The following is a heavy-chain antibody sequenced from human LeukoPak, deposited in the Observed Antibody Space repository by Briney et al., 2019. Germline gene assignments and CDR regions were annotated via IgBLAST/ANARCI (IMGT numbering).Heavy chain of an antibody. CDR2: ISSSSSYI. CDR3: ARDRKPYSCSFQH. D-gene: IGHD6-13*01. V-gene: IGHV3-21*01. J-gene: IGHJ1*01. CDR1: GFTFSSYS. Sequence: GGSLRLSCAASGFTFSSYSMNWVRQAPGKGLEWVSSISSSSSYIYYADSVKGRFTISRDNAKNSLYLQMNSLRAEDTAVYYCARDRKPYSCSFQHWGQGTLVTVSS.